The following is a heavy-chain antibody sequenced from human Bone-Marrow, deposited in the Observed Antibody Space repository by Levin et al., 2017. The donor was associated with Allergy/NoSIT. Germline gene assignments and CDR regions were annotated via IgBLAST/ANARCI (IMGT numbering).Heavy chain of an antibody. CDR1: GFTFDDYA. CDR3: AKDHYSSAAGWFDP. D-gene: IGHD6-19*01. CDR2: ISWNSGSI. J-gene: IGHJ5*02. Sequence: GGSLRLSCAASGFTFDDYAMHWVRQAPGKGLEWVSGISWNSGSIGYADSVKGRFTISRDNAKNSLYLQMNSLRAEDTALYYCAKDHYSSAAGWFDPWGQGTLVTVSS. V-gene: IGHV3-9*01.